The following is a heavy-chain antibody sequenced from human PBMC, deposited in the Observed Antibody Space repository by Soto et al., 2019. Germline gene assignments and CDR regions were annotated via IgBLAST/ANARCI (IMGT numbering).Heavy chain of an antibody. CDR1: GFMFSSYS. V-gene: IGHV3-21*02. D-gene: IGHD3-16*02. J-gene: IGHJ6*02. CDR3: ARDTGPIGVIASGPGYGMDV. CDR2: ISSSSSYI. Sequence: EVQLEESGGGLVKPGGSLRLSCVASGFMFSSYSMNWVRRAPGKGLEWVSSISSSSSYIFHADSVKGRFTISRDNAKKSLYLQMNFLTAEDTADYFCARDTGPIGVIASGPGYGMDVGGQGTTVTVSS.